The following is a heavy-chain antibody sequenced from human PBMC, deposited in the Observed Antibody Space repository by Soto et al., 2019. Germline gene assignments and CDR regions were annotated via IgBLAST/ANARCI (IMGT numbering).Heavy chain of an antibody. D-gene: IGHD6-13*01. CDR2: IYSGGST. Sequence: GGSLRLSCAASGFTVSNNYMRWVRQAPGKGLEWVSLIYSGGSTHYADSVKGRFTISRDNSKNTLYLQMNSLRVEDTAVYYCARDPPGIAASGGGGWGQGTLVTVSS. J-gene: IGHJ4*02. CDR3: ARDPPGIAASGGGG. V-gene: IGHV3-53*01. CDR1: GFTVSNNY.